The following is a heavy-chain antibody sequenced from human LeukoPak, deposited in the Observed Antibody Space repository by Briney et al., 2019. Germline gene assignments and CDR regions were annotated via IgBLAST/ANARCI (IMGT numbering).Heavy chain of an antibody. CDR2: IIPIFGTA. CDR3: ARGQHGSGLGLDY. Sequence: ASVKVSCKASGGTFSSCAISWVRQAPGQGLEWMGGIIPIFGTANYAQKFQGRVTMTRNTSISTAYMELSSLRSEDTAVYYCARGQHGSGLGLDYWGQGTLVTVSS. D-gene: IGHD3-10*01. J-gene: IGHJ4*02. V-gene: IGHV1-69*05. CDR1: GGTFSSCA.